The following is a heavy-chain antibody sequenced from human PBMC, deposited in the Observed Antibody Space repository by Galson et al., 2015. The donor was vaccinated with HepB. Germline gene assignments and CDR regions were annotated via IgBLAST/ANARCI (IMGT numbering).Heavy chain of an antibody. V-gene: IGHV4-39*02. D-gene: IGHD3/OR15-3a*01. Sequence: ETLSPTCTVSGDSISNSNYYWAWIRQPPGKGLEWIATIYHRGNTYYNPSLQHRVTISIDTSRNEFYLKVNSVTAADTALYYCARDRYSHNLDAEYWGQGTLVTVSS. CDR3: ARDRYSHNLDAEY. CDR2: IYHRGNT. CDR1: GDSISNSNYY. J-gene: IGHJ4*02.